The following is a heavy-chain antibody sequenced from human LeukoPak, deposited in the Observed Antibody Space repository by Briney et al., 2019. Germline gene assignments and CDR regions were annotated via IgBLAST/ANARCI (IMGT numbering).Heavy chain of an antibody. Sequence: GGSLRLSCEASGFIFSNYALSWVRQAPGKGLEWVSSVSSSSTYIYYADSVKGRFTISRDNAKNSLYLQMNSLRAEDTAMYYCARTSNLVRGVTNDAFDFWGQGTMVTVSS. V-gene: IGHV3-21*01. CDR1: GFIFSNYA. D-gene: IGHD3-10*01. CDR2: VSSSSTYI. J-gene: IGHJ3*01. CDR3: ARTSNLVRGVTNDAFDF.